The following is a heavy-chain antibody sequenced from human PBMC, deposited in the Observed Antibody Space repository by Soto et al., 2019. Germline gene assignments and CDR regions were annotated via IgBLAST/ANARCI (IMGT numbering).Heavy chain of an antibody. Sequence: GGSLRLSCTGSGFSFGDSVMTWFRQAPGKGLEWVGFIGSKAYGETTESAASVKGRFTISRDDSKSIAYLQMDSLKTEDTAMYYCTKDLGYSYGYYWGQGTLVNVSS. CDR2: IGSKAYGETT. V-gene: IGHV3-49*03. D-gene: IGHD5-18*01. CDR3: TKDLGYSYGYY. J-gene: IGHJ4*02. CDR1: GFSFGDSV.